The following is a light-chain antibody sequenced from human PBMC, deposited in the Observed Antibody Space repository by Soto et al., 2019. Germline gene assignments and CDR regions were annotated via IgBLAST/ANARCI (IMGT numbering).Light chain of an antibody. V-gene: IGKV3-20*01. CDR3: QQFSSYPLT. CDR2: DAS. J-gene: IGKJ4*01. Sequence: EVVLTQYTSTLSLSPGERATLSCRASQTVRNNYLAWYQQKPGQAPRLLIYDASSRATGIPDRFSGGGSGTDFTLTISRLEPEDFAVYYCQQFSSYPLTFGGGTMVDVK. CDR1: QTVRNNY.